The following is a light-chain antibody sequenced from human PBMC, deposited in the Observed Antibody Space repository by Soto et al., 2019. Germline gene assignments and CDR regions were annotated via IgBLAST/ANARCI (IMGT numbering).Light chain of an antibody. CDR3: QQYGSSPYT. CDR1: LIVRNNY. Sequence: FVLTQSPGTLSLSPGERATLYCRASLIVRNNYLAWYQQKPGQAPRLLIYDAAGRPAGIPDRFSGSGSGTDFTLTISRLEPEVSAVYHCQQYGSSPYTFAQGTKLEIK. J-gene: IGKJ2*01. V-gene: IGKV3-20*01. CDR2: DAA.